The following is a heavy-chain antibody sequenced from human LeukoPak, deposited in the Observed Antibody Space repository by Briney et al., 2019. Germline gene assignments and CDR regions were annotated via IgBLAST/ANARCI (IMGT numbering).Heavy chain of an antibody. Sequence: PSETLSLTCTISGGSISSYYWSWIRQPPGKGLEWIGYSHYSGSTNYNPSLKSRVTISVDTSKNQFSLKLSSVTAADTAVYYCARHPTYYYDMDVWGQGTAVTVSS. CDR3: ARHPTYYYDMDV. V-gene: IGHV4-59*08. CDR1: GGSISSYY. CDR2: SHYSGST. J-gene: IGHJ6*02.